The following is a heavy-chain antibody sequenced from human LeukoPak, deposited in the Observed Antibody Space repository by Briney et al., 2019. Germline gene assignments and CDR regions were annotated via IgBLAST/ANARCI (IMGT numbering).Heavy chain of an antibody. CDR3: AKPEWELRYFDY. CDR2: IRYDGSNK. Sequence: PGGSLRLSCAASGFTFSNYDMYWVRQAPGKGLEWVAFIRYDGSNKYYAESVKGRFTISRDNSKNTLYLQMNSLRAEDTAVYSCAKPEWELRYFDYWGQGPWSPSPQ. J-gene: IGHJ4*03. CDR1: GFTFSNYD. V-gene: IGHV3-30*02. D-gene: IGHD1-26*01.